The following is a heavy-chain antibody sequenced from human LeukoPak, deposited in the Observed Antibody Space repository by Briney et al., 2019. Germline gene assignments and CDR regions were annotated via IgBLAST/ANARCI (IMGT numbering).Heavy chain of an antibody. CDR3: ARHFSLGAFDI. CDR2: IHYTGNT. D-gene: IGHD3-16*01. CDR1: GGSISNF. Sequence: SETLSLTCTDSGGSISNFWGWIRQPPGKGLEWIGSIHYTGNTHYNASLKSRVTMSVDTSKNQFSLKLSSMTAADTAVYYCARHFSLGAFDIWGQGTMVSVSS. J-gene: IGHJ3*02. V-gene: IGHV4-39*01.